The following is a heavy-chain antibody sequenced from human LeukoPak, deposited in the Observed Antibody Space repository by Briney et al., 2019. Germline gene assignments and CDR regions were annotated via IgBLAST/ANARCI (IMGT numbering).Heavy chain of an antibody. V-gene: IGHV1-8*03. D-gene: IGHD6-19*01. CDR1: GYTFTSYD. CDR2: MNPNSGNT. CDR3: ATGGDSSGWYPSGY. Sequence: GASVKVSCKASGYTFTSYDINWVRQATGQGLEWMGWMNPNSGNTGYAQKFQGRVTITRNTSISTAYMELSSLRSEDTAVYYCATGGDSSGWYPSGYWGQGTLVTVSS. J-gene: IGHJ4*02.